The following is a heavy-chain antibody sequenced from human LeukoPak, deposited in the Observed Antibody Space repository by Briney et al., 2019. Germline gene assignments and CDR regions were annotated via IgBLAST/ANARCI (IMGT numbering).Heavy chain of an antibody. CDR3: AGGRGNWFDP. D-gene: IGHD1-26*01. V-gene: IGHV4-59*01. CDR1: GGSISSYY. CDR2: IYYSGST. Sequence: PSETLSLTCTVSGGSISSYYWSWIRQPPGEGLEWIGYIYYSGSTNYNPSLKSRVTISVDTSKNQFSLKLSTVTAADTAVYYCAGGRGNWFDPWGQGTLVTVSS. J-gene: IGHJ5*02.